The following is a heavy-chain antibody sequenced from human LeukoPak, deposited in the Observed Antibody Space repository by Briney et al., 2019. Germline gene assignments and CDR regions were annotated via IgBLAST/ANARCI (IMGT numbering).Heavy chain of an antibody. CDR3: ARDKGYYDSSGYYYPQGFDY. D-gene: IGHD3-22*01. CDR1: GGSFSGYY. V-gene: IGHV4-34*11. CDR2: IYYSGST. J-gene: IGHJ4*02. Sequence: PSETLSLTCAVYGGSFSGYYWSWIRQPPGKGLEWIGTIYYSGSTYYNPSLKSRVTMSVDTSKNQFSLKLSSVTAADTAVYYCARDKGYYDSSGYYYPQGFDYWGQGTLVTVSS.